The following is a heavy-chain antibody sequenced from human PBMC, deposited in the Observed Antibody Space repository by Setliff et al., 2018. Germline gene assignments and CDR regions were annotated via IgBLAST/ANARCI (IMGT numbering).Heavy chain of an antibody. CDR2: IDYSGST. D-gene: IGHD1-26*01. Sequence: SETLSLTCSVSGGSISGYYWNWLRQTPGKGLEWIGYIDYSGSTYYNPSLKSRVSISADRSKNQFSLNLTSVIAADTAVYYCAKDGVGPTYTYFFDYWGQGTQVTVSS. J-gene: IGHJ4*02. V-gene: IGHV4-59*01. CDR3: AKDGVGPTYTYFFDY. CDR1: GGSISGYY.